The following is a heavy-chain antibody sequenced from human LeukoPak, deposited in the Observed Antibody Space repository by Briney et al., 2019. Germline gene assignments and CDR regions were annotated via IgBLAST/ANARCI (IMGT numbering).Heavy chain of an antibody. CDR1: GYSITSYW. Sequence: GESLKISCKGSGYSITSYWISWVRRMPGKGLEWMGRIDPSDAYTNYSPSFQGDVTISSDKSIKTAYLQWRRLRSMAMARYYCARQEGYSSSAEVYWGQGTLVTVSS. J-gene: IGHJ4*02. CDR2: IDPSDAYT. CDR3: ARQEGYSSSAEVY. D-gene: IGHD6-13*01. V-gene: IGHV5-10-1*01.